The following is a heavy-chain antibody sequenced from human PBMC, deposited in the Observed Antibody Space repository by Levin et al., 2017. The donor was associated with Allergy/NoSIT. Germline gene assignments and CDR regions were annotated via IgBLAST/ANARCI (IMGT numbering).Heavy chain of an antibody. CDR2: ISTNSAYI. Sequence: GGSLRLSCSASGFTFNIYTMNWARQAPGKGLEWIPFISTNSAYILYADSVRGRSTISRDNAKGSVSLQMNSLRADDTAIYYCARGPEVWGQGTPVTVSS. V-gene: IGHV3-21*01. CDR3: ARGPEV. J-gene: IGHJ4*02. CDR1: GFTFNIYT.